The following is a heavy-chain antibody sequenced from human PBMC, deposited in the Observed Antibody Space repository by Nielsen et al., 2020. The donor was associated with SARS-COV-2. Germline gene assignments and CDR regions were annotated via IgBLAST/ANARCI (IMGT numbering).Heavy chain of an antibody. CDR1: GFTVSSNY. CDR3: ARVPVDSVAGTEGWNGYYYYYGMDV. V-gene: IGHV3-23*01. Sequence: GGSLRLSCAASGFTVSSNYMSWVRQAPGKGLEWVSAISGSGGSTYYADSVKGRFTISRDNSKNTLYLQMNSLRAEDTAVYYCARVPVDSVAGTEGWNGYYYYYGMDVWGQGTTVTVSS. D-gene: IGHD6-19*01. J-gene: IGHJ6*02. CDR2: ISGSGGST.